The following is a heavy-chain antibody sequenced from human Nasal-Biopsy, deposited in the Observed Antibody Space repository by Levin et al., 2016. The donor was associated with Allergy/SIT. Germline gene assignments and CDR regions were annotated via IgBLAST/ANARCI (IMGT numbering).Heavy chain of an antibody. D-gene: IGHD3-10*01. V-gene: IGHV4-59*08. J-gene: IGHJ4*02. CDR2: IYYSGNT. CDR1: GGFVTSYY. Sequence: SETLSLTCTVSGGFVTSYYWSWIRQSPGKGLECIGYIYYSGNTNYNPSLKSRVTISLDTSKNQLSLKLSSLTAADTAVYYCARYSGPFKSDYFDYWGQGTLVTVSS. CDR3: ARYSGPFKSDYFDY.